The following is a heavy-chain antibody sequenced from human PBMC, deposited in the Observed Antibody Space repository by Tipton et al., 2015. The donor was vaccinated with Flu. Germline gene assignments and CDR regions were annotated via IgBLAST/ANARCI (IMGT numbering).Heavy chain of an antibody. CDR3: ARDRSYDFWSGYYMSLYYYGMDV. V-gene: IGHV1-18*01. J-gene: IGHJ6*02. D-gene: IGHD3-3*01. Sequence: QLVQSGAEVKKPGASVKVSCKASGYTFTSYGISWVRQAPGQGLEWMGWISAYNGNTNYAQKLQGRVTMTTDTSTSTAYMELRSLRSDDTAVYYCARDRSYDFWSGYYMSLYYYGMDVWGQGTTVTVSS. CDR2: ISAYNGNT. CDR1: GYTFTSYG.